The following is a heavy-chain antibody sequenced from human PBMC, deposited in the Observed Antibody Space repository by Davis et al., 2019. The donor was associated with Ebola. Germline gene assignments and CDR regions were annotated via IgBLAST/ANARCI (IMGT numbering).Heavy chain of an antibody. J-gene: IGHJ4*02. Sequence: GESLKISCAASGFTFSNYGMHWVRQAPGKGLEWVAFIRYDGSNKYYADSVKGRFTISRDSSNTLYLQMDSLRAADTAVYYCAKPMGATDTSGLRYYFDHWGQGTLVTVSS. CDR2: IRYDGSNK. CDR3: AKPMGATDTSGLRYYFDH. V-gene: IGHV3-30*02. D-gene: IGHD6-19*01. CDR1: GFTFSNYG.